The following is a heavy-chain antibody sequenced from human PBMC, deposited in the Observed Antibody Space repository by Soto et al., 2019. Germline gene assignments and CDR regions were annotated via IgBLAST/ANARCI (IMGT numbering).Heavy chain of an antibody. J-gene: IGHJ4*02. V-gene: IGHV3-74*01. CDR3: VRDSHGDY. CDR1: GFTFSNYW. CDR2: IDHDGPT. Sequence: EVQLVDSGEGLVQPGGSLRLSCAGSGFTFSNYWMHWVCQAPGKGLEWVSRIDHDGPTDYADSVRGRFTISRDNAENTLYLQMNSLRPEDTAVYYCVRDSHGDYWGQGTLVTVSS.